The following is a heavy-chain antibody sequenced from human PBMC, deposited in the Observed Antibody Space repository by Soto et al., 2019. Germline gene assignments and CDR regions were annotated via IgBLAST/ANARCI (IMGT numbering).Heavy chain of an antibody. CDR3: ATKSSGYYHAPLDI. CDR1: GFTFSDYY. Sequence: GGSLRLSCAASGFTFSDYYMSWIRQAPGKGLEWVSYITNSGSTIYYADSVKGRFTISRDNSKNTLYLQMNSLRAEDTVLYFCATKSSGYYHAPLDIWGKGTMVTVS. CDR2: ITNSGSTI. D-gene: IGHD3-22*01. J-gene: IGHJ3*02. V-gene: IGHV3-11*04.